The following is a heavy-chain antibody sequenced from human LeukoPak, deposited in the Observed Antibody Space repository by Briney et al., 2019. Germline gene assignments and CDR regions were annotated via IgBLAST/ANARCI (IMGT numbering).Heavy chain of an antibody. CDR3: ARDSSPCYDFWCGHEYLDS. CDR2: ISSSSSYI. V-gene: IGHV3-21*01. D-gene: IGHD3-3*01. Sequence: KSGGSLRLSCAASGFTFSSYSMNWVRQAPGKGLEWVSSISSSSSYIYYADSVKGRFTISRDNAKNSLFLQMNSLRAEDTAVYYCARDSSPCYDFWCGHEYLDSWGQGTLVTVSS. J-gene: IGHJ4*02. CDR1: GFTFSSYS.